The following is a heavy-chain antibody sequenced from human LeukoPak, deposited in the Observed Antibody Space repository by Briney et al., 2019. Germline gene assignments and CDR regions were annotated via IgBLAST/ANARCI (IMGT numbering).Heavy chain of an antibody. Sequence: GASVKVSCKASGYTFTAYYMHWVRQAPGQGLEWMGWINPNSGGTNYAQKFQGRVTMTRDTSISTAYMELNGLRSDDTAVYYCARDASRTNFDPWGQGTLVTVSS. V-gene: IGHV1-2*02. J-gene: IGHJ5*02. CDR1: GYTFTAYY. D-gene: IGHD2-2*01. CDR3: ARDASRTNFDP. CDR2: INPNSGGT.